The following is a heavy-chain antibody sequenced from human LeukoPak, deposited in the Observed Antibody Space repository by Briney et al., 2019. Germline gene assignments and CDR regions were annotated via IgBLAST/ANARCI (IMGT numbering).Heavy chain of an antibody. CDR3: ANQPSLSSITEY. D-gene: IGHD1-14*01. J-gene: IGHJ4*02. CDR1: GFTFSSYA. V-gene: IGHV3-23*01. CDR2: ISGHGGNT. Sequence: GGSLRLSCAASGFTFSSYAMNWVRQAPGKGLEWVSDISGHGGNTYSADSVRGRFTISRDNSKNTLYLQMNSLRAEDTALYYWANQPSLSSITEYWGQGTLVTVSS.